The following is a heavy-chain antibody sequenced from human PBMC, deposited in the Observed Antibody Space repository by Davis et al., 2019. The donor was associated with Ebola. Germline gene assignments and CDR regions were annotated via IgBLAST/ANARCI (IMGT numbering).Heavy chain of an antibody. CDR1: GFTFSAHS. J-gene: IGHJ4*01. V-gene: IGHV3-21*01. CDR3: AREQLWFGELLGY. Sequence: GESLKISCAASGFTFSAHSMNWVRQAPGKGLEWVSFISSRSSYIYYADSVKGRFTISRDNAKNSLYLQMNSLRAEDTAVYYCAREQLWFGELLGYWGQGTLVTVSS. D-gene: IGHD3-10*01. CDR2: ISSRSSYI.